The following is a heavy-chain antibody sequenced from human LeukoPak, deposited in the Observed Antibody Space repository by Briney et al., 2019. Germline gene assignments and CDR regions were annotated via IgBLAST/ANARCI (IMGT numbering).Heavy chain of an antibody. CDR2: MNPNSGNT. J-gene: IGHJ5*02. V-gene: IGHV1-8*01. Sequence: ASVKVSCKASGYTFTSYDINWVRQATGQGLEWMGWMNPNSGNTGYAQKLQGRVTMTRKTSISTAYMELSSLRSEDTAVCYCARGSIAANWFDPWGQGTLVTVSS. CDR3: ARGSIAANWFDP. CDR1: GYTFTSYD. D-gene: IGHD6-6*01.